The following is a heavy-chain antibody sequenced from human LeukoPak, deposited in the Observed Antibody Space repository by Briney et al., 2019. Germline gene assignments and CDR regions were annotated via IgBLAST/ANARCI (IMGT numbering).Heavy chain of an antibody. CDR1: GFTFSSYA. CDR3: AKSSPHTIVVVVSATLNPFDY. V-gene: IGHV3-23*01. CDR2: ISGGGST. J-gene: IGHJ4*02. D-gene: IGHD2-15*01. Sequence: GGSLRLSCAASGFTFSSYAMSWVRQAPGKGLEWVSGISGGGSTYYADSVKGRFTISRDNSENTLFLQMNSLRAEDTAVYYCAKSSPHTIVVVVSATLNPFDYWGQGTLVTVSS.